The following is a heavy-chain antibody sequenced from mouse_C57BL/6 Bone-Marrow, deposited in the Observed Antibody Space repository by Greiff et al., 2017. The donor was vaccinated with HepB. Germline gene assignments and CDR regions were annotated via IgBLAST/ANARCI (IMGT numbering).Heavy chain of an antibody. CDR1: GFTFSDYG. Sequence: EVQLVESGGGLVQPGGSLKLSCAASGFTFSDYGMAWVRQAPRKGPEWVAFISDGGSYTYYPDNVKGRFTISRDNAKNNLYLQMSHLKSEDTAMYYCTRAVITTFVDYWGQGTSVTVSS. CDR2: ISDGGSYT. V-gene: IGHV5-4*01. J-gene: IGHJ4*01. CDR3: TRAVITTFVDY. D-gene: IGHD1-1*01.